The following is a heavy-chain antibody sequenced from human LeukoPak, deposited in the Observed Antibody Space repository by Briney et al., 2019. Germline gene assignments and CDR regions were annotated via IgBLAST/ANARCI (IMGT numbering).Heavy chain of an antibody. CDR1: GFTFSSYW. Sequence: PGGSLRLSCAASGFTFSSYWMSWVRQAPGKGLEWVANIKQDGSEKYYVDSVKGRFTISRDNAKNSLYLQMNSLRAEDTAVYYCTRDLDGSGIVNWFDPWGQGTLVTVSS. CDR3: TRDLDGSGIVNWFDP. J-gene: IGHJ5*02. V-gene: IGHV3-7*01. CDR2: IKQDGSEK. D-gene: IGHD3-10*01.